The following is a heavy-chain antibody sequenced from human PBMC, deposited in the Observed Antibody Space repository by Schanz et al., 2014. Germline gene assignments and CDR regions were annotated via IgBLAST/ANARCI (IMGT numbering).Heavy chain of an antibody. D-gene: IGHD2-2*03. Sequence: EVQLLESGGGLVQPGGSLRLSCAASGFTFSSYAMSWVRQAPGKGLLWVSSISGTGGDDTYYADSVKGRFTISRDNSKNTLFLQMNSLRVEDSAIYYCARAGYCTSVSCSLFVSDYWGQGTLVTVSS. V-gene: IGHV3-23*01. J-gene: IGHJ4*02. CDR3: ARAGYCTSVSCSLFVSDY. CDR2: ISGTGGDDT. CDR1: GFTFSSYA.